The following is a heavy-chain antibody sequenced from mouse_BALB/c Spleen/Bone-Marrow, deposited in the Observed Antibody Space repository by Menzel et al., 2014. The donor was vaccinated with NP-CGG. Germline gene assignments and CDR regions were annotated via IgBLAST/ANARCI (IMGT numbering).Heavy chain of an antibody. CDR1: GYTFTSYY. D-gene: IGHD2-3*01. CDR2: INPSNGGT. CDR3: ARWLLPYYAMDY. V-gene: IGHV1-53*01. Sequence: QVQLQQSGAELVKPGASVKLSCKASGYTFTSYYMYWVKQRPGQGLEWIGGINPSNGGTNFNEKFRGKATLTADRSSSTAYMQLSSLTSEDSAVYFCARWLLPYYAMDYWGQGTSVTVSS. J-gene: IGHJ4*01.